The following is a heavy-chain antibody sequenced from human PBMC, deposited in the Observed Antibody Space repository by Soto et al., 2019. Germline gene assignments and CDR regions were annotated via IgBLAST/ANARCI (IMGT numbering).Heavy chain of an antibody. CDR2: IYHGGST. J-gene: IGHJ4*02. CDR3: ASSKSAGSYYFDY. V-gene: IGHV4-4*02. CDR1: GGSISSTDW. D-gene: IGHD1-26*01. Sequence: QVQLQESGPGLVKPSGTLSLTCAVSGGSISSTDWWSWVRQPPGKGLEWIGEIYHGGSTNYNPPLKSRVTISVDRSKNQFSLKLTSVTGADTAVYYCASSKSAGSYYFDYWGQGTLVTVSS.